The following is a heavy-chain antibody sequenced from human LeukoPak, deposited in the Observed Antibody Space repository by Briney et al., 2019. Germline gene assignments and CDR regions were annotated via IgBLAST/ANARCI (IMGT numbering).Heavy chain of an antibody. CDR3: ARAGRIAARPTPAPFDY. CDR2: INPSGGST. V-gene: IGHV1-46*01. Sequence: ASVKASCKASGYTFTSYYMHWVRQAPGQGLEWMGIINPSGGSTSYAQKFQGRVTMTRDTSTSTVYMELSSLRSEDTAVYYCARAGRIAARPTPAPFDYWGQGILVTVSS. J-gene: IGHJ4*02. CDR1: GYTFTSYY. D-gene: IGHD6-6*01.